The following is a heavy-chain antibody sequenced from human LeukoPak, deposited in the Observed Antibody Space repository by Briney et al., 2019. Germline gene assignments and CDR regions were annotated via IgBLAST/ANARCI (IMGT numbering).Heavy chain of an antibody. J-gene: IGHJ6*03. CDR3: ASGPYYYYYMDV. CDR1: GFTFSSYG. V-gene: IGHV3-30*03. Sequence: GGSLRLSCAASGFTFSSYGMHWVRQAPGKGLEWVAIISYDGSNKYYPDSVKGRFTISRDNSKNTLYLQMNSLRPEDTAVYYCASGPYYYYYMDVWGKGTTVTVSS. CDR2: ISYDGSNK.